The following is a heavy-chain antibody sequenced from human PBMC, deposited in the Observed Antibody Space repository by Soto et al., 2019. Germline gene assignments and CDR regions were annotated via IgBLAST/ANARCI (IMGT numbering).Heavy chain of an antibody. CDR2: IDPSDSYT. J-gene: IGHJ3*02. CDR1: GYSFANHW. V-gene: IGHV5-10-1*01. Sequence: EVQLVQSGAEVKKPGEYLRISCEASGYSFANHWLTWVRQMPGKGLEWMGRIDPSDSYTNYSPSFQGHVTISTDNSITTAYLRWSSLKASDTAMYYGARLPHEIGAAGDDAFDIWGQGTMVTVSS. D-gene: IGHD6-13*01. CDR3: ARLPHEIGAAGDDAFDI.